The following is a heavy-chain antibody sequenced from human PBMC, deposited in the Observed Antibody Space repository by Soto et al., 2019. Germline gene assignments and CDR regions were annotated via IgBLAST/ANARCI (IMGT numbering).Heavy chain of an antibody. CDR2: IYYSGST. CDR1: GGTISSSSYY. D-gene: IGHD3-22*01. V-gene: IGHV4-39*01. J-gene: IGHJ5*02. Sequence: PSETLSLTYTVSGGTISSSSYYWGWIRQPPGKGLEWIGSIYYSGSTYYNPSLKSRVTISVDTSKNQFSLKLSSVTAADTAVYYCARRPHYYDTWVQGTLVTVSS. CDR3: ARRPHYYDT.